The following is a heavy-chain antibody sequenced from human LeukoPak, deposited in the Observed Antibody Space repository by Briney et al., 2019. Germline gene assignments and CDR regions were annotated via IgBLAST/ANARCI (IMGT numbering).Heavy chain of an antibody. J-gene: IGHJ6*02. CDR3: ARSGYSYGYYYYGMDV. V-gene: IGHV4-34*01. D-gene: IGHD5-18*01. CDR2: INHSGST. CDR1: GGSFSGYY. Sequence: SETLSLTCAVYGGSFSGYYWSWIRQPPGKGLEWIGEINHSGSTNYNPSLKSRVTISVDTSKNQFSLKLSSVTAADMAVYYCARSGYSYGYYYYGMDVWGQGTTVTVSS.